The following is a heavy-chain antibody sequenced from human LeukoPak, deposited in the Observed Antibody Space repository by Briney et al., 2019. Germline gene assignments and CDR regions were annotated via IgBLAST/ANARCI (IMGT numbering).Heavy chain of an antibody. Sequence: PSETLSLTCTVSGGSISSYYWSWIRQPPGKGLEWIGYIYYSGSTNYNPSLKSRVTISVDTSKNQFSLKLSSVTAADTAVYYCARSLGHYYDFWSGYYYPDWGQETLVTVSS. V-gene: IGHV4-59*08. CDR1: GGSISSYY. J-gene: IGHJ4*02. CDR3: ARSLGHYYDFWSGYYYPD. CDR2: IYYSGST. D-gene: IGHD3-3*01.